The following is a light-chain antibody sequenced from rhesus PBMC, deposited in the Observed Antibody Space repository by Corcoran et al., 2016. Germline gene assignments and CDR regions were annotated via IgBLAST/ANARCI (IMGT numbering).Light chain of an antibody. V-gene: IGKV1-28*01. CDR3: LQHNSYPRT. CDR1: QGVSSY. CDR2: AES. J-gene: IGKJ1*01. Sequence: GDTVTITCRASQGVSSYLNWFQQKPGKAPKLLIYAESTLESGVPSRFSGSGFGTEFTLTISSLQPEDFAAYFCLQHNSYPRTFGQGTKVEIK.